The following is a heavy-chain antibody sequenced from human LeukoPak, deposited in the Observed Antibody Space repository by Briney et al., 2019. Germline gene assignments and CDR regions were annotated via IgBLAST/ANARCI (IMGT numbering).Heavy chain of an antibody. CDR1: GGSFSGYY. D-gene: IGHD2-2*01. Sequence: KPSETLSLTCAVYGGSFSGYYWSWIRQPPGKGLEWIGEINHSGSTNYNPSLKSRVTISVDTSKNQFSLRLSSVTAADTAVYYCARAVNCSSTSCRAKSFDYWGQGTLVTVSS. J-gene: IGHJ4*02. V-gene: IGHV4-34*01. CDR3: ARAVNCSSTSCRAKSFDY. CDR2: INHSGST.